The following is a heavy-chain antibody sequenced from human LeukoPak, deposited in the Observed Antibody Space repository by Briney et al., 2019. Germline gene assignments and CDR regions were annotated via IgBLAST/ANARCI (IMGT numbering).Heavy chain of an antibody. CDR3: ARGVVGATTDFDY. CDR1: GFTFSSYW. D-gene: IGHD1-26*01. V-gene: IGHV3-7*03. CDR2: IKQDGSEK. Sequence: GGSLRLSCAASGFTFSSYWMSWARQAPGKGLEWVANIKQDGSEKYYVDSVKGRFTISRDNSKNTLYLQMNSLRAEDTAVYYCARGVVGATTDFDYWGQGTLVTVSS. J-gene: IGHJ4*02.